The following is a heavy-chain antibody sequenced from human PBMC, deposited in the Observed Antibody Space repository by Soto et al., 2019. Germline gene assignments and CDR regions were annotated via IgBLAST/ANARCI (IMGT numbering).Heavy chain of an antibody. D-gene: IGHD1-26*01. J-gene: IGHJ4*02. CDR2: INPKSGGT. CDR1: GYTFTVYY. V-gene: IGHV1-2*02. Sequence: ASVKVSCKASGYTFTVYYMHCVRQAPGQGLEWMGWINPKSGGTMYPQKFQGRVTMTWDTSISTAYMALTRLRSDDTAVYYCARDLAKGGGSAGFDYWGQGTLVTVSS. CDR3: ARDLAKGGGSAGFDY.